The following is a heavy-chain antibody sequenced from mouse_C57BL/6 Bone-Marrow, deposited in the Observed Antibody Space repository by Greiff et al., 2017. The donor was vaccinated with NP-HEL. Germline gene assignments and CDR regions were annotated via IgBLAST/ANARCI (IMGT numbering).Heavy chain of an antibody. CDR2: IDPEDGET. CDR1: GFNIKDYY. Sequence: VQLQQSGAELVKPGASVKLSCTASGFNIKDYYMHWVKQRTEQGLEWIGRIDPEDGETKYAPKFLGKATITADTSSNTAYLQLSSLTSEDTAVYYCAREGPTGDGAWFAYWGQGTLVTVSA. V-gene: IGHV14-2*01. D-gene: IGHD3-1*01. J-gene: IGHJ3*01. CDR3: AREGPTGDGAWFAY.